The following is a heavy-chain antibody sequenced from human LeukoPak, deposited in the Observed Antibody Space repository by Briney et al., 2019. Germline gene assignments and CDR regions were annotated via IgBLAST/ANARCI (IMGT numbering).Heavy chain of an antibody. D-gene: IGHD3-22*01. Sequence: SETVSLTCAVYGGAFSGYYWSWIRQPPGKGLEWIGEINHSGSTNYNPSLKSRVTISVDTSKNQFSLKLSSVTAADTALYYCARGPLDYDSSGYPYFPFDYWGQGTLVTVSS. CDR2: INHSGST. CDR1: GGAFSGYY. J-gene: IGHJ4*02. CDR3: ARGPLDYDSSGYPYFPFDY. V-gene: IGHV4-34*01.